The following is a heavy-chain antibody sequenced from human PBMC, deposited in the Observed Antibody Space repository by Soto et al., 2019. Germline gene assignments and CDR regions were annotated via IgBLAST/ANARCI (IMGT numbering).Heavy chain of an antibody. CDR3: ARPGEYQLPSGDYYYGMDV. Sequence: ASVKVSCKVSGGTFSSYAISWVRQAPGQGLEWMGGIIPIFGTANYAQKFQGRVTITADESTSTAYMELSSLRSEDTAVYYCARPGEYQLPSGDYYYGMDVWGQGTTVTVSS. V-gene: IGHV1-69*13. J-gene: IGHJ6*02. D-gene: IGHD2-2*01. CDR1: GGTFSSYA. CDR2: IIPIFGTA.